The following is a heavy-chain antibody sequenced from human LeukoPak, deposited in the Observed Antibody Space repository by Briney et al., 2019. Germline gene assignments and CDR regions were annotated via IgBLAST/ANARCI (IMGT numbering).Heavy chain of an antibody. D-gene: IGHD5-18*01. J-gene: IGHJ4*02. CDR1: GFTFSSSA. Sequence: PGGSLRLSCAASGFTFSSSAMSWVRQAPGRGLEWVANIKKDGSEKYYVDSVKGRFTISRDNAKTSLYLQMNSLRAKDTAVYYCARDLSGVAGYTYGRGIDYWGQGTLVTVSS. V-gene: IGHV3-7*01. CDR2: IKKDGSEK. CDR3: ARDLSGVAGYTYGRGIDY.